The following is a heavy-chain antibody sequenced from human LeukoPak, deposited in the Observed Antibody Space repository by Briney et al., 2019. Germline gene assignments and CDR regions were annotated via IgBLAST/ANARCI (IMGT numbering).Heavy chain of an antibody. Sequence: GASVKVSCKASGYTFTNYAISWVRQAPGQGLESMGWISAYNGKTNYAQYLQGRVTMTTDTSTSTAYMELRSLRSDDTAVYYCARGAAGAEASNFGMDVWGQGTTVTVSS. CDR2: ISAYNGKT. D-gene: IGHD3-10*01. CDR3: ARGAAGAEASNFGMDV. V-gene: IGHV1-18*04. J-gene: IGHJ6*02. CDR1: GYTFTNYA.